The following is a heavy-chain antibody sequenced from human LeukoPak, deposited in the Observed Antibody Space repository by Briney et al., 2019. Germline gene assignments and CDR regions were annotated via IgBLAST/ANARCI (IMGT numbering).Heavy chain of an antibody. Sequence: ASVKVSCKASGYTFTSYYMHWVRQAPGQGLEWMGIINPSGGSTSYAQKFQGRVTMTRDTSTSTVYMELSSLRSEDTAVYYCAREMASPLSYYYMDVWGKGTTVTVSS. V-gene: IGHV1-46*01. CDR1: GYTFTSYY. CDR2: INPSGGST. D-gene: IGHD5-24*01. CDR3: AREMASPLSYYYMDV. J-gene: IGHJ6*03.